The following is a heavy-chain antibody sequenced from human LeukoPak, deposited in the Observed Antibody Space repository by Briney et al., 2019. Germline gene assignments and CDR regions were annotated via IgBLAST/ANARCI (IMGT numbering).Heavy chain of an antibody. CDR3: AKDRPCTTCSPSDY. V-gene: IGHV3-23*01. D-gene: IGHD2-2*01. Sequence: SGGSLRLSCAASGFTFSSSAMSWVRQAPGKGLEWVSSISSVGGNTYYADSVKGRFTISRDNSKSTLSLQMNSPRAEDTAVYYCAKDRPCTTCSPSDYWGQGTLVTVSS. CDR1: GFTFSSSA. J-gene: IGHJ4*02. CDR2: ISSVGGNT.